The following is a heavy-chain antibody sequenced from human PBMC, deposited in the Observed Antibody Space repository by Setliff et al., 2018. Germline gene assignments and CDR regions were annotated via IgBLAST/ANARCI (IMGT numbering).Heavy chain of an antibody. D-gene: IGHD5-18*01. Sequence: SETLSLTCAVYGGSFSGYYWSWIRQPPGKGLEWIGEINLSGSTNYNPSLKSRVTISVDTSKNQFSLKLSSVTVADTAVYYCARLPPLHTPMALTFDYWGQGILVTVSS. CDR2: INLSGST. CDR1: GGSFSGYY. J-gene: IGHJ4*02. CDR3: ARLPPLHTPMALTFDY. V-gene: IGHV4-34*01.